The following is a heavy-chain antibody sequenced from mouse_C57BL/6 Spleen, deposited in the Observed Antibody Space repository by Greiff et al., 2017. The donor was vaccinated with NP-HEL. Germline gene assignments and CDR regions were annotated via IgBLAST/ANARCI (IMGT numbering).Heavy chain of an antibody. CDR3: ARGGMDY. CDR1: GYSFTGYY. V-gene: IGHV1-42*01. Sequence: EVQLQQSGPELVKPGASVKISCKASGYSFTGYYMNWVKQSPEKSLEWIGEINPSTGGTTYNQKFKAKATLTVDKSSSTAYMQLKSLTSEDSAVYYWARGGMDYWGQGTSGTVSS. CDR2: INPSTGGT. J-gene: IGHJ4*01.